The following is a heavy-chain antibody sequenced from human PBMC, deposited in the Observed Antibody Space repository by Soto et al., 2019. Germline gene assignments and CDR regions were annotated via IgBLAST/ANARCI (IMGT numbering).Heavy chain of an antibody. V-gene: IGHV1-3*01. CDR1: GYTFTSYA. CDR3: ARDPAAAGRVLDY. D-gene: IGHD6-13*01. J-gene: IGHJ4*02. Sequence: GASVKVSCKASGYTFTSYAMHWVRQAPGQRLEWMGWINAGNGNTKYSQKFQGRVTMTRDTSTSTVYMELSSLRSEDTAVYYCARDPAAAGRVLDYWGQGTLVTVSS. CDR2: INAGNGNT.